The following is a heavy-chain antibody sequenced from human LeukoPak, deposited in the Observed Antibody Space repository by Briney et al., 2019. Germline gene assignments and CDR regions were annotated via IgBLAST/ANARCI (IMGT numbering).Heavy chain of an antibody. Sequence: GESLRLSCAASGFTFSSYAMSWVRQAPGKGLEWVSTITGSGGSTYYADSVKGRFTISRDNSKNTLDLQMNSLRAEDTAVYYCAKYLRYLDYWGQGTLVTVPS. CDR1: GFTFSSYA. V-gene: IGHV3-23*01. D-gene: IGHD2-8*01. CDR3: AKYLRYLDY. J-gene: IGHJ4*02. CDR2: ITGSGGST.